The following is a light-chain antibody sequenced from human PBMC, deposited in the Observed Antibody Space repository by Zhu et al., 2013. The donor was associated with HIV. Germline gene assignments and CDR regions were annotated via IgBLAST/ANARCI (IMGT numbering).Light chain of an antibody. V-gene: IGKV1-5*03. J-gene: IGKJ4*01. CDR2: KAS. CDR1: QSVSVW. CDR3: QQYNTYPLT. Sequence: DIQMTQSPSTLSASVGDRVTITCRASQSVSVWLAWYQQKPGKAPKLLIYKASSLESGVPSRFSGSGSGTEFTLTISSLQPDDFATYYCQQYNTYPLTFGEGTTVEIK.